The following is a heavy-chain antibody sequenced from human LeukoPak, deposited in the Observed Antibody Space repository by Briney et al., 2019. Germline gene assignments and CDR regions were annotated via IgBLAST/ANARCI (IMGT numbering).Heavy chain of an antibody. CDR3: AKPDIVATIREVAFDY. V-gene: IGHV3-21*01. D-gene: IGHD5-12*01. CDR2: ISSSSSYI. Sequence: PGGSLRLSCAASGFTFSSYSMNWVRQAPGKGLEWVSSISSSSSYIYYADSVKGRFTISRDNAKNSLYLQMNSLRAEDTAVYYCAKPDIVATIREVAFDYWGQGTLVTVSS. J-gene: IGHJ4*02. CDR1: GFTFSSYS.